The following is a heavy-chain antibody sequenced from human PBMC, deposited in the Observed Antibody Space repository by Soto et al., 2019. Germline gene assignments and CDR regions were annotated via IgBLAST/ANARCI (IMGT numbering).Heavy chain of an antibody. CDR1: GGSISSGCYS. CDR3: ARIPYNRWFDP. D-gene: IGHD1-1*01. CDR2: IYHSGST. J-gene: IGHJ5*02. V-gene: IGHV4-30-2*01. Sequence: SSETLSLTCAVSGGSISSGCYSWSWIRQPPGKGLEWIGYIYHSGSTTYNPSLKSRATMSVDTSKNQFSLKLSSVTAADTAVYYCARIPYNRWFDPWGQGTLVTVSS.